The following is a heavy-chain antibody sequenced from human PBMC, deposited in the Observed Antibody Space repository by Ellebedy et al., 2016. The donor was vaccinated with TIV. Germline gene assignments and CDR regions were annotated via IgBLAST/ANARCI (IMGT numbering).Heavy chain of an antibody. V-gene: IGHV4-59*01. D-gene: IGHD2-2*01. J-gene: IGHJ2*01. CDR1: DDSFSTYY. Sequence: MPSETLSLTCTVSDDSFSTYYWSWIRQPPGEGLEWIGVTYYSGGTNYNPSLKSRVIISVDTSKNQFSLKLNSVTAADTAVYYCSRVPAAMNREGRFFDLWGRGTLVTVSS. CDR2: TYYSGGT. CDR3: SRVPAAMNREGRFFDL.